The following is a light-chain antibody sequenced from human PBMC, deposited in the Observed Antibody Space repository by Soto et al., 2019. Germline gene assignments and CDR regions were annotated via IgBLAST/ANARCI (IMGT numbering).Light chain of an antibody. CDR3: QQYGGSPPYT. CDR1: HSVSSSY. V-gene: IGKV3-20*01. Sequence: EIVLTQSPDTLSLSPGERATLSCRASHSVSSSYLAWYQQKPGQAPRLLIYGASSRATGVPDRFSGSGSGTDFTLTISRLEPEDFAVYYCQQYGGSPPYTFGQGTKLE. J-gene: IGKJ2*01. CDR2: GAS.